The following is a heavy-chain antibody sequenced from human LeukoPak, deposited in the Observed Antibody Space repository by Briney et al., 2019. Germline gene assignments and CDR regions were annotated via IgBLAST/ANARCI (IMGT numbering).Heavy chain of an antibody. CDR3: ASRYDSSGYYVGWFFDL. CDR2: IYSGGST. Sequence: RTGGSLRLSCAASGFSFRSYAMSWVRQAPGKGLEWVSVIYSGGSTYYADSVKGRFTISRDNSKNTLYLQMNSLRAEDTAVYYCASRYDSSGYYVGWFFDLWGRGTLVTVSS. V-gene: IGHV3-66*01. J-gene: IGHJ2*01. D-gene: IGHD3-22*01. CDR1: GFSFRSYA.